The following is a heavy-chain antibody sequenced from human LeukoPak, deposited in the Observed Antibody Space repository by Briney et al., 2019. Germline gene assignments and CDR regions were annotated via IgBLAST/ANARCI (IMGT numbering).Heavy chain of an antibody. J-gene: IGHJ4*02. CDR3: ARKGKVTAGMYYFDY. CDR2: MNPNSGNT. D-gene: IGHD2-21*02. V-gene: IGHV1-8*01. CDR1: GYTFTSHD. Sequence: ASVMVSCKASGYTFTSHDIMWVRQATGQGREWMGWMNPNSGNTGYAQKFQGRVTMTRDTSISTAYMELSSLRSEDTAVYYCARKGKVTAGMYYFDYWGQGTLVTVSS.